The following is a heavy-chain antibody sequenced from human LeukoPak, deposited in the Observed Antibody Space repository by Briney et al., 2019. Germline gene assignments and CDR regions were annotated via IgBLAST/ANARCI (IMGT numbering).Heavy chain of an antibody. D-gene: IGHD3-16*01. CDR2: INPNTGGT. CDR1: GYTFTGYF. Sequence: ASVKVSCKASGYTFTGYFIHWVRQAPGQGLEWMGWINPNTGGTNYAQRLQGRVTMTTDTSTTTAYMELRSLRSDDTAVYYCARATGTWGHDGFDIWGQGTMVTVSS. V-gene: IGHV1-2*02. CDR3: ARATGTWGHDGFDI. J-gene: IGHJ3*02.